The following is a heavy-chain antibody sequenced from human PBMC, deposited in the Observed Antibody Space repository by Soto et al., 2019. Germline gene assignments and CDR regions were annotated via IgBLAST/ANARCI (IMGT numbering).Heavy chain of an antibody. D-gene: IGHD3-16*01. Sequence: SETLSLTFPVSGGSTSSDHYWSWLRPPPGKGLEWIGHISYSVNTEYNPSIKSRLAISLDTSKNQFSLKLSSVTAADTAVYFCAREGGESSDGLYYFDSWGHGTLVTVSS. CDR1: GGSTSSDHY. CDR2: ISYSVNT. J-gene: IGHJ4*01. V-gene: IGHV4-30-4*01. CDR3: AREGGESSDGLYYFDS.